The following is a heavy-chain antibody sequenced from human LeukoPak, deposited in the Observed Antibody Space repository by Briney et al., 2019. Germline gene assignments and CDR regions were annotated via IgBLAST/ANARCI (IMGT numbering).Heavy chain of an antibody. J-gene: IGHJ5*02. D-gene: IGHD1-1*01. CDR2: IYYSGST. CDR3: ARHAVEAASRWFDP. CDR1: GGSISSNSYY. V-gene: IGHV4-39*01. Sequence: SETLSLTCAVSGGSISSNSYYWGWIRQPPGKGLEWIGSIYYSGSTYYNPSLKSRVTISVDTSKNQFSLKLSSVTAADTAVYYCARHAVEAASRWFDPWGQGTLVTVSS.